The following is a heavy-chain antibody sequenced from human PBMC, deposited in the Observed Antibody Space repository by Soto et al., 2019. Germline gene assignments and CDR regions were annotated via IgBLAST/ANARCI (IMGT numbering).Heavy chain of an antibody. V-gene: IGHV3-23*01. D-gene: IGHD4-17*01. J-gene: IGHJ6*03. CDR1: GFTISSYA. CDR3: AKRSTVSVTNMDV. CDR2: MTGSGGST. Sequence: GGSLRLSCAASGFTISSYAMSWVRQAPGKGLEWVSAMTGSGGSTYYVDSVKGRFTISRDDSKNTLYLQMNSLRAEDTAVYYCAKRSTVSVTNMDVWGKGTTVTVSS.